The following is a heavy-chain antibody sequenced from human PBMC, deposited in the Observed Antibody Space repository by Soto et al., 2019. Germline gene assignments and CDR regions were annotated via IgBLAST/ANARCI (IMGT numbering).Heavy chain of an antibody. CDR1: GFTFSSYW. CDR3: ARAHVAFIAAAVTGEYYYMDV. J-gene: IGHJ6*03. Sequence: GGSLRLSCAASGFTFSSYWMHWVRQAPGKGLVWVSRINSDGSSTSYADSVKGRFTISRDNAKNTLYLQMNSLRAEDTAVYYCARAHVAFIAAAVTGEYYYMDVWGKGTTVTVSS. CDR2: INSDGSST. V-gene: IGHV3-74*01. D-gene: IGHD6-13*01.